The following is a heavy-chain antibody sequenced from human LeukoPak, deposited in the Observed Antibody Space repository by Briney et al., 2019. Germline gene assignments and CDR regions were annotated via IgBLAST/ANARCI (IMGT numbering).Heavy chain of an antibody. CDR2: ISYDGGNE. D-gene: IGHD6-19*01. CDR1: GFTFSNYA. J-gene: IGHJ4*02. CDR3: ARDRYSSGWYGHFDY. V-gene: IGHV3-30-3*01. Sequence: GGSLRLSCAASGFTFSNYAIHWVRQAPGKGLECVAVISYDGGNEYYTDPVKGRFTISRDNSKNTLYLQMNSLRADDTAVYYSARDRYSSGWYGHFDYWGQGTLVTVPS.